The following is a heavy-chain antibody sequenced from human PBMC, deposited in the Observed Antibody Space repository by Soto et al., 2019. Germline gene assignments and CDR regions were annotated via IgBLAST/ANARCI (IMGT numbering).Heavy chain of an antibody. J-gene: IGHJ5*02. CDR1: GYTFTTFW. Sequence: GESLKISCTGFGYTFTTFWISWVRQMPGRGLEWMGRIDPRDSYTNYSPSFQGHVTISVDKSISTAYLQWGSLKASDTAMYYCARLYCSSSTCDSWFDPWGQGTQVTVSS. D-gene: IGHD2-2*01. CDR3: ARLYCSSSTCDSWFDP. CDR2: IDPRDSYT. V-gene: IGHV5-10-1*01.